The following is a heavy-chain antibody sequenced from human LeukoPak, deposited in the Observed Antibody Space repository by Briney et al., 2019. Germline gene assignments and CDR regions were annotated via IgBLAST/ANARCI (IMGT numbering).Heavy chain of an antibody. CDR1: GFTVSSNY. D-gene: IGHD6-13*01. Sequence: GGSLRLSCAASGFTVSSNYMSWVRQAPGKGLEWVSVIYSGGSTYYADSVKGRFTISRDNSKNTLYLQMNSLRAEDTAVYYCAGGSSSSWYGGYWFDPWGQGNLVTVSS. CDR3: AGGSSSSWYGGYWFDP. J-gene: IGHJ5*02. CDR2: IYSGGST. V-gene: IGHV3-66*01.